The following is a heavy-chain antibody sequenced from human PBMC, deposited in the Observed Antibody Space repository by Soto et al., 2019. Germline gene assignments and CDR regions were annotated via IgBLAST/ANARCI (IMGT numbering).Heavy chain of an antibody. J-gene: IGHJ6*02. Sequence: PGGSLRLSCAASGFTFRSYDMNWVRQAPGKGLEWISRISTSGGSLYYADSVRGRFTISRDNAKNSLYLQIDSLTAADTAVYYCVRDNGAMDVCVQGTTVTVSS. CDR2: ISTSGGSL. V-gene: IGHV3-48*03. CDR3: VRDNGAMDV. CDR1: GFTFRSYD. D-gene: IGHD3-10*01.